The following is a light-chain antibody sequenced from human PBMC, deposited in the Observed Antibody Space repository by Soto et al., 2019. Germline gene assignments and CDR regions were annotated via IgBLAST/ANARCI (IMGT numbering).Light chain of an antibody. CDR2: EAT. J-gene: IGLJ3*02. CDR1: SSDVGTYDL. V-gene: IGLV2-23*01. CDR3: CSFAGSNSWV. Sequence: QSALTQPASVSGSPGQSITISCTGSSSDVGTYDLVSWYQHHPGAAPKLMIYEATRRPSGISNRFSGSKSGNTASLTISGLQAEDEADYYCCSFAGSNSWVFGGWTKVTVL.